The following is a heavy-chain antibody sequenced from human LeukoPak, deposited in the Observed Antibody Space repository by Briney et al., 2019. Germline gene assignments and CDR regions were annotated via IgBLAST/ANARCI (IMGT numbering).Heavy chain of an antibody. CDR2: ISYDGSNK. CDR3: AKSIVGATAEGAQPDY. Sequence: GGSLRLSCAASGFTFSSYSMNWVRQAPGKGLEWVAVISYDGSNKYYADSVKGRFTISRDNSKNTLYLQMNSLRAEDTAVYYCAKSIVGATAEGAQPDYWGQGTLVTVSS. V-gene: IGHV3-30*18. CDR1: GFTFSSYS. J-gene: IGHJ4*02. D-gene: IGHD1-26*01.